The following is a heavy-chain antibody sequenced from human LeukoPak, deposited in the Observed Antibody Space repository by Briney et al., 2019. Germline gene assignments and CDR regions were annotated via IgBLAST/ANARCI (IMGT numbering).Heavy chain of an antibody. CDR3: ARGITYYYDSSGYQRGYWFDP. D-gene: IGHD3-22*01. CDR2: IYHSGST. J-gene: IGHJ5*02. Sequence: SQTLSLTCAVSGGSISSGGYSWSWIRHPPGKGLEWIGYIYHSGSTYYNPSLKSRVTISVDRSKNQFSLKLSSVTAADTAVYYCARGITYYYDSSGYQRGYWFDPWGQGTLVTVSS. V-gene: IGHV4-30-2*01. CDR1: GGSISSGGYS.